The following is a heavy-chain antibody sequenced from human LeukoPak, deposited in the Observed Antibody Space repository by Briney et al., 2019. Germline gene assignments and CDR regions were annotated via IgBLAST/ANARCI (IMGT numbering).Heavy chain of an antibody. V-gene: IGHV3-7*01. Sequence: PGGSLRLSCAASKFTFSSYWMSRVRQAPGKGLEGVANLNQGGSDKYYVDSVKGRFTISRDNTKNSLYLQMNSLRAEDTAVYYCVRDFSLTRLERPFDFWGQGILVTVRS. D-gene: IGHD1-1*01. CDR1: KFTFSSYW. CDR3: VRDFSLTRLERPFDF. CDR2: LNQGGSDK. J-gene: IGHJ4*02.